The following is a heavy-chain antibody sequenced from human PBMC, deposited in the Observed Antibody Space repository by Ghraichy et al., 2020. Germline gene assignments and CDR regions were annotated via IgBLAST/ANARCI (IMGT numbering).Heavy chain of an antibody. CDR1: GGSISSSTYY. J-gene: IGHJ5*02. CDR2: IYYSGSS. Sequence: SETLSLTCTVSGGSISSSTYYWGWIRQPPGKGLEWIGNIYYSGSSNYNPSLKSRVTMSVDTSKNQFSLKLSSVTASDTAVYYCARHSPRGNSCSPRSCWFDPWGQGALVTVPS. CDR3: ARHSPRGNSCSPRSCWFDP. V-gene: IGHV4-39*01. D-gene: IGHD2-15*01.